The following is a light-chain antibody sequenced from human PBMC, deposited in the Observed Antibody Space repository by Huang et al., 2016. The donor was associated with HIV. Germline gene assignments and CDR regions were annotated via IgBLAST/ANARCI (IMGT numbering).Light chain of an antibody. CDR3: QQAVSFPLT. CDR2: AAS. CDR1: QDINRW. J-gene: IGKJ4*01. Sequence: DIQMTQSPSSASASVGDRISFTCRASQDINRWLAWYQQKPGKAPKLLIYAASTLQGGVPSRFSGRVSGTGFTLTINNLQPEDFATYFCQQAVSFPLTFGGGTKVEIK. V-gene: IGKV1-12*01.